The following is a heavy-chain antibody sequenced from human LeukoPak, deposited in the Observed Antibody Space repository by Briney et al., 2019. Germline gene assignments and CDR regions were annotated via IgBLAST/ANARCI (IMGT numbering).Heavy chain of an antibody. V-gene: IGHV3-11*06. CDR2: ISSSSSYT. J-gene: IGHJ4*02. D-gene: IGHD3-22*01. CDR3: ARSYDSSGYYDC. Sequence: GSLRLSCAASGFTFSDYYMSWIRQAPGKGLEWVSYISSSSSYTNYADSVKGRFTISRDNAKNSLYLQMNSLRAEDTAVYYCARSYDSSGYYDCWGQGTLVTVSS. CDR1: GFTFSDYY.